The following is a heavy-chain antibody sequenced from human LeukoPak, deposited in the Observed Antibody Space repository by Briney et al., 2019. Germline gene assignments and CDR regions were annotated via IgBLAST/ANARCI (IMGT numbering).Heavy chain of an antibody. CDR3: AKPRDGYSYGAFDY. CDR1: GFTFSRYA. J-gene: IGHJ4*02. V-gene: IGHV3-23*01. D-gene: IGHD5-24*01. Sequence: GGSLRLSCAASGFTFSRYAMTWVRQAPGKGLEWVSGISGSGDSTYYADSVKGRFTISRDNSKNTLYLQMNSLRAEDTAVYFCAKPRDGYSYGAFDYWGQGTLVNVSS. CDR2: ISGSGDST.